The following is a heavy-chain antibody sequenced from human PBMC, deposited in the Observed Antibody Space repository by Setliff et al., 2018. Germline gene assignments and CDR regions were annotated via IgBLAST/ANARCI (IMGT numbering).Heavy chain of an antibody. Sequence: GGSLRLSCAASGFTFVNYWMHWVCQAPGKGLVWVSRVNIDGSSTIYADSVKGRFTISRDNAEDTLYLQMNSLRPDDTAVYYCARAYYGTVDGYSSYYGLDVWGQGTTVTVSS. CDR3: ARAYYGTVDGYSSYYGLDV. D-gene: IGHD3-9*01. V-gene: IGHV3-74*01. CDR2: VNIDGSST. CDR1: GFTFVNYW. J-gene: IGHJ6*02.